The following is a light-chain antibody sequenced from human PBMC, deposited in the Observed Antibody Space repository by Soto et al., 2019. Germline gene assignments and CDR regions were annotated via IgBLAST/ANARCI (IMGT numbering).Light chain of an antibody. Sequence: DIQLTQSPSFLSASVGDRVTIICRASQDISSYLAWYQQKPGKAPNLLIYGASTLKSGVSSRFSGIGFGTEFTFTFSSLQPEDFATYSCKQLKTYPLIFGGGTKVDIK. CDR3: KQLKTYPLI. V-gene: IGKV1-9*01. J-gene: IGKJ4*01. CDR1: QDISSY. CDR2: GAS.